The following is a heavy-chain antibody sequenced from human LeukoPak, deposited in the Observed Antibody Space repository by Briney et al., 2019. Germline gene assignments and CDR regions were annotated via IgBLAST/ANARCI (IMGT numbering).Heavy chain of an antibody. CDR1: GFTFSGSA. D-gene: IGHD3-10*01. J-gene: IGHJ4*02. CDR3: TRLRGEKASGDY. CDR2: IRSKTNNYAT. Sequence: GSLRLSCTASGFTFSGSAMHWVRQASGKGLEWVGRIRSKTNNYATEYAVSVEGRFTISRDDSKNTVYLQMNSLKTEDTAVYYCTRLRGEKASGDYWGQGTLVTVSS. V-gene: IGHV3-73*01.